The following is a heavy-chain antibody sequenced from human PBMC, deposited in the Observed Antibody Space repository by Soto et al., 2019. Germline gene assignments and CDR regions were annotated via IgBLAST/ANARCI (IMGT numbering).Heavy chain of an antibody. J-gene: IGHJ4*02. CDR2: VNPILSMS. D-gene: IGHD3-10*01. V-gene: IGHV1-69*02. CDR3: ASSYGSGYRAFDY. Sequence: QVQLVQSGAEVKRPGSSVKVSCKASGDTFNFYSINWVRQAPGVGLEWVGRVNPILSMSNYAHRFQGRVTMTADKSTSTAYMELRSLRSEDTAIYYCASSYGSGYRAFDYWGQGALVTVS. CDR1: GDTFNFYS.